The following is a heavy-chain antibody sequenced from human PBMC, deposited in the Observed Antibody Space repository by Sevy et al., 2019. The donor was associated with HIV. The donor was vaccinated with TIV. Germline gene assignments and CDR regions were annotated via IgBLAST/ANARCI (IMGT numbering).Heavy chain of an antibody. CDR1: GFTFSSYS. V-gene: IGHV3-48*02. J-gene: IGHJ3*02. CDR2: ISSSSSTI. Sequence: GGSLRLSCAASGFTFSSYSMNWVRQAPGKGLEWVSYISSSSSTIYYADSVKGRFTISRDNDKNSLYLQMNSLRDEDTAVYYCAREKYYYDSSDAFDIWGQGTMVTVSS. CDR3: AREKYYYDSSDAFDI. D-gene: IGHD3-22*01.